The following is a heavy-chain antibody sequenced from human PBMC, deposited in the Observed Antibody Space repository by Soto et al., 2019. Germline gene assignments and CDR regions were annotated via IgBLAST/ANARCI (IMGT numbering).Heavy chain of an antibody. V-gene: IGHV4-31*03. CDR3: ARGSFSSSSSWFDP. J-gene: IGHJ5*02. Sequence: TLSLTCTVSGGSISSDANFWSWIRQLPGRGLEWIGYISYTGRTYYTPSLNSRLTISLDTSKNLFSLRLSAVTAADTAVYFCARGSFSSSSSWFDPWGQGTLVTVSS. CDR1: GGSISSDANF. CDR2: ISYTGRT. D-gene: IGHD6-6*01.